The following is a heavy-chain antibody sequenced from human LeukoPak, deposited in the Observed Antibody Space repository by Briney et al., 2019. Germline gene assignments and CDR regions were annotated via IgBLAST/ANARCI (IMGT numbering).Heavy chain of an antibody. CDR3: ARSHGSGSYYNLNDY. D-gene: IGHD3-10*01. Sequence: SETLSLTCTVSGGSISNYYWSWIRQPPGKGLEWIGYIYYSGSTNYNPSPRSRVTISADTSKNQFSRKRSSVTAADTAVYYCARSHGSGSYYNLNDYWGQGTLVTVSS. V-gene: IGHV4-59*01. CDR2: IYYSGST. CDR1: GGSISNYY. J-gene: IGHJ4*02.